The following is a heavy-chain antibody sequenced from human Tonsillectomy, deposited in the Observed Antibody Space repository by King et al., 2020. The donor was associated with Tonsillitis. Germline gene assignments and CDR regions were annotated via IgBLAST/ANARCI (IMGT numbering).Heavy chain of an antibody. CDR2: IKSKTDGGTT. J-gene: IGHJ4*02. CDR3: TTGGDGSGSYYRTDY. V-gene: IGHV3-15*07. CDR1: GFTFSNAW. D-gene: IGHD3-10*01. Sequence: VQLVESGGGLVKPGGSLRLSCAASGFTFSNAWMNWVRQAPGKGLEWVGRIKSKTDGGTTDYAAPVKGRFTISRDDSKNTLYLQMNSLKTEVTAVYYCTTGGDGSGSYYRTDYWGQGTLVTVSS.